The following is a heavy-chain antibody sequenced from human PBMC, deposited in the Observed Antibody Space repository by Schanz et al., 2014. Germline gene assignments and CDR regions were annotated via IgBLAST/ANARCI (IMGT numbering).Heavy chain of an antibody. V-gene: IGHV3-23*01. Sequence: VQLLQSGGALVQPGGSLRLSCSASGFTFRNYGMSWVRQAPGQGLEWVSAISGSGGSTYYADSVKGRFTISRDNAKNSLYLQMNSLRAEDTAVYYCVPMSIAAQWGQGTLVTVSS. D-gene: IGHD6-6*01. J-gene: IGHJ4*02. CDR2: ISGSGGST. CDR1: GFTFRNYG. CDR3: VPMSIAAQ.